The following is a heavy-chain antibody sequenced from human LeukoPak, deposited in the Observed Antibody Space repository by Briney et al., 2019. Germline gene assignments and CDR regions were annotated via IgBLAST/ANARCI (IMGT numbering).Heavy chain of an antibody. J-gene: IGHJ4*02. Sequence: GGSLRLSCAASGFTFSNYGMHWVRQAPGKGLEWVAVMSYDGSNKYYADSVKGRFTISRDNSKNTLYLQMNSLRAEDTAVYYCASGGSYETYFDYWGQGTLATVSS. CDR1: GFTFSNYG. V-gene: IGHV3-30*03. CDR2: MSYDGSNK. CDR3: ASGGSYETYFDY. D-gene: IGHD1-26*01.